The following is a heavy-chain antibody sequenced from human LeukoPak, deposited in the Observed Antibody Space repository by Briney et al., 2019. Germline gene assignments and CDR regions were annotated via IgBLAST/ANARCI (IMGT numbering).Heavy chain of an antibody. CDR3: AKVHSSGWYYFDY. J-gene: IGHJ4*02. Sequence: GGSLRLSCAASGLTFNSYAMSWVRQAPGKGLEWVSGISGSGGTTYYADSVKGRFSISRDNSKNTLYLQMNSLRAEDTAVYYCAKVHSSGWYYFDYWGQGTLVTVSS. D-gene: IGHD6-19*01. CDR1: GLTFNSYA. CDR2: ISGSGGTT. V-gene: IGHV3-23*01.